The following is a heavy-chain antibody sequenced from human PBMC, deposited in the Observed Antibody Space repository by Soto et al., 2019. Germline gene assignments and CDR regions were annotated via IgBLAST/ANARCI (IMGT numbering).Heavy chain of an antibody. CDR3: ARWVTMVRGVITYYYYGIDV. D-gene: IGHD3-10*01. J-gene: IGHJ6*02. CDR2: INHSGST. CDR1: GGSFSGYY. V-gene: IGHV4-34*01. Sequence: SETLSLTCAVYGGSFSGYYWSWIRQPPGKGLEWIGEINHSGSTNYNPSLKSRVTISVDTSKNQFSLKLSPVTAADTAVYYCARWVTMVRGVITYYYYGIDVWGQVTPVTVYS.